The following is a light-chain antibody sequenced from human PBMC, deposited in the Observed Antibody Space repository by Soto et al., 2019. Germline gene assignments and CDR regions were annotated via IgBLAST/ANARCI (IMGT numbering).Light chain of an antibody. J-gene: IGLJ2*01. CDR2: YDD. V-gene: IGLV1-36*01. Sequence: QSVLTQPPSVSEAPRQRVTISCSGSSSNIGNNAVNWYQQLPGKAPTLLIYYDDLLASGVSDRFSGSKSGTSASLAISGLQSEDEAEYYCATWDDGLNGPVFGGWTKLTVL. CDR3: ATWDDGLNGPV. CDR1: SSNIGNNA.